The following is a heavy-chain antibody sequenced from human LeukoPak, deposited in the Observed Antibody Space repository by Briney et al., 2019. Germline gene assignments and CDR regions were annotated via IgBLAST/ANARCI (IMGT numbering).Heavy chain of an antibody. D-gene: IGHD3-9*01. CDR2: IYYSGST. CDR1: GGSISSSSYY. CDR3: ARHRPRGYDILTGYYDYYYYMDV. V-gene: IGHV4-39*01. J-gene: IGHJ6*03. Sequence: PSETLSLTCTVSGGSISSSSYYWGWIRQPPGKGLEWIGSIYYSGSTYYNPSLKSRVTISVDTSKNQFSLKLSSVTAADTAVYYCARHRPRGYDILTGYYDYYYYMDVWGKGTTVTISS.